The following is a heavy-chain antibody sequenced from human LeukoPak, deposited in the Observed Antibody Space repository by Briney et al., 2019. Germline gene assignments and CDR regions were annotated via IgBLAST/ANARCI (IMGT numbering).Heavy chain of an antibody. CDR1: GYTFTGYY. CDR3: ARDLETHSGYDSYGMDV. D-gene: IGHD5-12*01. CDR2: INPNSGGT. J-gene: IGHJ6*02. Sequence: ASVKVSCKASGYTFTGYYMHWVRQAPGQGLEWMGWINPNSGGTNYAQKFQGWVTMTRDTSISTAYMELSRLRSDDTAVYYCARDLETHSGYDSYGMDVWGQGTTVTVSS. V-gene: IGHV1-2*04.